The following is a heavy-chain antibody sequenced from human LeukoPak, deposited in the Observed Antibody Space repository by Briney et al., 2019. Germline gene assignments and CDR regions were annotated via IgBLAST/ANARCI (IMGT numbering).Heavy chain of an antibody. Sequence: PGGSLRLSCAASGFTFSSYAMNWVRQTPGKGLEWVSAIRGSGGSTYYADSVKGRFTISRDNSKNTLYLQMNSLRAEDTAIYYCAKPVGSSGWYGDFDCWGQGTLVTVSS. J-gene: IGHJ4*02. V-gene: IGHV3-23*01. CDR3: AKPVGSSGWYGDFDC. CDR2: IRGSGGST. CDR1: GFTFSSYA. D-gene: IGHD6-19*01.